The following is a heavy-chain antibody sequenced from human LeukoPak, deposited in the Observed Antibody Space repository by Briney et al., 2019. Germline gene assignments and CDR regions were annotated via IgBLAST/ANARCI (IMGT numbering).Heavy chain of an antibody. Sequence: PSETLSLTYTVSGGSISSSSYYWGWIRQPPGKGLEWIGSIYYSGSTYYNPSLKSRVTISVDTSKNQFSLKLSSVTAADTSVYYCARDGLELLDYWGQGTLVTVSS. J-gene: IGHJ4*02. CDR3: ARDGLELLDY. D-gene: IGHD1-7*01. V-gene: IGHV4-39*07. CDR1: GGSISSSSYY. CDR2: IYYSGST.